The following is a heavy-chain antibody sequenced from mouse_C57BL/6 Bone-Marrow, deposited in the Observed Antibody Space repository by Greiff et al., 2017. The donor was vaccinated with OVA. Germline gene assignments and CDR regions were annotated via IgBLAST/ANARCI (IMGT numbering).Heavy chain of an antibody. CDR2: IYPRSGNT. J-gene: IGHJ2*01. CDR1: GYTFTSYG. V-gene: IGHV1-81*01. CDR3: ARSFLLLRYYFDY. Sequence: QVQLQQSGAELARPGASVKLSCKASGYTFTSYGISWVKQRTGQGLEWIGEIYPRSGNTYYNEKFKGKATLTADNSSSTAYMELRSLTSVDSAVYFCARSFLLLRYYFDYWGQGTTLTVSS. D-gene: IGHD1-1*01.